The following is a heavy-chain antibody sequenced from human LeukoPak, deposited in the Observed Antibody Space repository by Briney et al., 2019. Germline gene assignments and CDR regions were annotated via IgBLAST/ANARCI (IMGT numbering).Heavy chain of an antibody. CDR2: IYHSGST. CDR3: ARQGGEVATISVMYYFDY. V-gene: IGHV4-30-2*01. D-gene: IGHD5-12*01. Sequence: SVTLSLTCTVSGGSISSGGYYWSWIRQPPGKGLEWIVYIYHSGSTYYNPSLKSRFTISVDRSKNQFPLKLSSVTAADTAVYYCARQGGEVATISVMYYFDYWGQGTLVTVSS. J-gene: IGHJ4*02. CDR1: GGSISSGGYY.